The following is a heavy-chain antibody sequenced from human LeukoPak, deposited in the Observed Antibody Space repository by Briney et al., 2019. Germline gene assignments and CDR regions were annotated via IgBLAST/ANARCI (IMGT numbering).Heavy chain of an antibody. J-gene: IGHJ5*02. CDR2: IYSTGTT. CDR3: ARDRPDSTSPTTVGRFDP. Sequence: SETLSLTCSVSGDSISSGGFYWHWIRQHPEKGLEWIGYIYSTGTTYYNPSLTSRLTMSLDTSKNQFSLKVTSVTAADTAVYFCARDRPDSTSPTTVGRFDPWGQGTLVTVSS. D-gene: IGHD2-2*01. V-gene: IGHV4-31*03. CDR1: GDSISSGGFY.